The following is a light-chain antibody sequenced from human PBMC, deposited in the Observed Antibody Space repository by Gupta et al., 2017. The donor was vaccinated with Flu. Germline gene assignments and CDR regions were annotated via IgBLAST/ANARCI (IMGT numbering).Light chain of an antibody. Sequence: DIVMTQSPDYLAVSLGESATINCKSSQSVLYNSNNKNYLAWYQQKPGQPPKLLIYWASTRQFGVTDRFSGSGSGTDFTLTISSLQAEDVAVYYCQQYYTTPHTFGQGTKLEIK. J-gene: IGKJ2*01. V-gene: IGKV4-1*01. CDR1: QSVLYNSNNKNY. CDR2: WAS. CDR3: QQYYTTPHT.